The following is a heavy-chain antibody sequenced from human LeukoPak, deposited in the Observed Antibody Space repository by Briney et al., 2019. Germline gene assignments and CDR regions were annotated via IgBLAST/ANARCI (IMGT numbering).Heavy chain of an antibody. J-gene: IGHJ4*02. Sequence: ASVKLTLTASGYTFIDYYMHWVRQAPGQGLEWMGWINPKSGATSYEQKFQGRVTMTRDTSISTAFMEMSRLRSDDTAVFYCARGGPVLQERRADYWGQAAL. CDR1: GYTFIDYY. V-gene: IGHV1-2*02. D-gene: IGHD2/OR15-2a*01. CDR3: ARGGPVLQERRADY. CDR2: INPKSGAT.